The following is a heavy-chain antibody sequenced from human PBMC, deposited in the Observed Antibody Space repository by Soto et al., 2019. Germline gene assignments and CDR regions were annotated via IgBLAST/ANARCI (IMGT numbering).Heavy chain of an antibody. Sequence: SETLSLTCAVYGGSFSGYYWSWIRQPPGKGLEWIGEINHSGSTNYNPSLKSRVTISVDTSKNQFSLKLSSVTAADTAVYYCAKRTSGMDVWGQWTTLT. CDR2: INHSGST. J-gene: IGHJ6*02. CDR1: GGSFSGYY. V-gene: IGHV4-34*01. CDR3: AKRTSGMDV.